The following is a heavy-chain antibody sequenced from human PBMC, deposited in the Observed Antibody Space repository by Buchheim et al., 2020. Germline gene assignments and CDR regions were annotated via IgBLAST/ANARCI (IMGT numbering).Heavy chain of an antibody. D-gene: IGHD3-10*01. J-gene: IGHJ4*02. CDR1: GFTFSSYS. CDR3: ARDSRDGGHYFDY. V-gene: IGHV3-48*01. CDR2: ISSSSSTI. Sequence: EVQLVESGGGLVQPGGSLRLSCAASGFTFSSYSMNWVRQAPGKGLEWVSYISSSSSTIYYADSVKGRFTISRDNDKNSLYLQMNSLRAEDTAVYYCARDSRDGGHYFDYWGQGTL.